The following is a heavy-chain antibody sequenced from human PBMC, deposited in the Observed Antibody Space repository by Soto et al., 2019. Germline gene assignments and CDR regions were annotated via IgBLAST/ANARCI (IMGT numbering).Heavy chain of an antibody. D-gene: IGHD3-3*02. J-gene: IGHJ5*02. CDR2: IFYLGSS. CDR3: ARHSLALRKNNWFDP. CDR1: GDSTINSILY. Sequence: SDTLSLTCTVSGDSTINSILYWGWVRQPPRKGLELIGSIFYLGSSYYNPSLKSRVTMSVDTSKNQFSLRLRSVTAADTALYFCARHSLALRKNNWFDPWGQGIMVTVSS. V-gene: IGHV4-39*01.